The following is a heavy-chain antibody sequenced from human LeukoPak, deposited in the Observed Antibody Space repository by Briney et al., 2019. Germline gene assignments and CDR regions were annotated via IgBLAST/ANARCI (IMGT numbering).Heavy chain of an antibody. CDR2: ISGSSGGT. CDR1: GFTFNIYD. Sequence: PGGSLRLSCAASGFTFNIYDMSWVRQAPGKGLEWVSAISGSSGGTYYAGSVKGRFTISRDNSKNTLYLQMNSLRADDTAVYYCAKIAASGTNYWGQGTLVTVSS. CDR3: AKIAASGTNY. D-gene: IGHD6-13*01. V-gene: IGHV3-23*01. J-gene: IGHJ4*02.